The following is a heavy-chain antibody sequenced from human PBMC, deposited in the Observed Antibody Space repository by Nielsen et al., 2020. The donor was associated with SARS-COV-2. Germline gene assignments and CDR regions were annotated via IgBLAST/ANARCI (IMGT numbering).Heavy chain of an antibody. D-gene: IGHD3-3*01. CDR3: ARDGDSITIFGVVTQYYYYYYMDV. CDR2: ISYGGDNE. J-gene: IGHJ6*03. V-gene: IGHV3-30-3*01. Sequence: GGSLRLSCAASGFTFSNHAMHWVRQAPGKGLEWLAIISYGGDNEHYADSVKGRFTVSRDNSKNTLYLQMNSLRAEDTAVYYCARDGDSITIFGVVTQYYYYYYMDVWGKGTTVTVSS. CDR1: GFTFSNHA.